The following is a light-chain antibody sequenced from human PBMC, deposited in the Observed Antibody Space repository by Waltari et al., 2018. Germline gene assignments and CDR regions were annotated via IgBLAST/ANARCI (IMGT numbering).Light chain of an antibody. CDR1: QSISSY. J-gene: IGKJ5*01. Sequence: EIVLAQSPATLSLSPGERATLSCRASQSISSYLAWYQQKPGQAPSLLIYDASHRATGSPARFSGSGAGTDFTLTISSLEPGDFAVYYCQQRSKWPPTFGQGTRLEIK. V-gene: IGKV3-11*01. CDR2: DAS. CDR3: QQRSKWPPT.